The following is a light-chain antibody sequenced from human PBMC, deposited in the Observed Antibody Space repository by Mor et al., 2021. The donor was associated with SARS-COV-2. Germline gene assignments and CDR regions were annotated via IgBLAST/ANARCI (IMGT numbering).Light chain of an antibody. CDR2: DVT. Sequence: DVTKRPSGVPDRFSGSKSGNTASLTISGLQAEDEADYYCCSYAGSYWVFGGGTKLTVL. CDR3: CSYAGSYWV. V-gene: IGLV2-11*01. J-gene: IGLJ3*02.